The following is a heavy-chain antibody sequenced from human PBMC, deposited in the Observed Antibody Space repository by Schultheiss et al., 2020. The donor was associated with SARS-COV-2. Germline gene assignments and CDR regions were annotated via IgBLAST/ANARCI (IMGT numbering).Heavy chain of an antibody. Sequence: SGPTLVKPTQTLTLTCTFSGFSLSTSGMCVSWIRQPPGKALEWLALIYWDDDKRYTPSLRSRLTITKDTSKNQVVLTMTNMDPVDTATYYCARYYYGMDVWGQGTTVTVSS. V-gene: IGHV2-5*02. CDR3: ARYYYGMDV. J-gene: IGHJ6*02. CDR2: IYWDDDK. CDR1: GFSLSTSGMC.